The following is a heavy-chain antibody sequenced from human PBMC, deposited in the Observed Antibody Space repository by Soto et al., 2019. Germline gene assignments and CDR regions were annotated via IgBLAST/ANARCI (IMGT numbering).Heavy chain of an antibody. Sequence: QVQLVQSGAEVKKPGASVKVSCKASGYTFTSYDINWVRQATGQGLEWMGWMNPNSGNTGYAQKFQGRVTMTRNTSISTAYMELSSLRSEDTAVYYCARGRTIFGGTYYYYGMDVWGQGTTVTVSS. CDR1: GYTFTSYD. V-gene: IGHV1-8*01. J-gene: IGHJ6*02. CDR2: MNPNSGNT. D-gene: IGHD3-3*01. CDR3: ARGRTIFGGTYYYYGMDV.